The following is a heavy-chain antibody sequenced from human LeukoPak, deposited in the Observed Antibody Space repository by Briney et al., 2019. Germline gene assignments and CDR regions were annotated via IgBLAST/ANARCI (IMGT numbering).Heavy chain of an antibody. J-gene: IGHJ4*02. CDR1: GFTFSNAW. Sequence: PGGSLRLSCAASGFTFSNAWMSWVRQAPGKGLEWVGRIKSKTDGGTTDYAAPVKGRFTISRDDSKNTLYLQMNSLKTEDTAVYYCTTFPGYSSSWYPYWGQGTLVTVSS. D-gene: IGHD6-13*01. CDR2: IKSKTDGGTT. CDR3: TTFPGYSSSWYPY. V-gene: IGHV3-15*01.